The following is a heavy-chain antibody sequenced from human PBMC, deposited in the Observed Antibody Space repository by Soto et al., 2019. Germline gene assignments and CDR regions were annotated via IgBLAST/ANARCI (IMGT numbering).Heavy chain of an antibody. Sequence: WTWIRQPPGKGLEWIGYIYYSGSTNYNPSLESRVTISVDAPKNQFSLKLTSVTAADTAVYYCARFMAARTWYFDLWGRGTLVTVSS. V-gene: IGHV4-59*01. CDR3: ARFMAARTWYFDL. D-gene: IGHD6-6*01. J-gene: IGHJ2*01. CDR2: IYYSGST.